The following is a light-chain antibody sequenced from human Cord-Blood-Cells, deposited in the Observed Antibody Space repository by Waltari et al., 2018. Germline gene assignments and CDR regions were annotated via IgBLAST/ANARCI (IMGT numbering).Light chain of an antibody. V-gene: IGKV1-39*01. CDR1: QSISSY. Sequence: DIQMTQSPSSLSASVGDRVTITCRAIQSISSYLNWYQQKPGKAPKLLIYAASSLQSWVPSRFSGSGSGTDFTLTISSLPPEDFATYYCQQSYSTPKFGQGTKVEIK. CDR2: AAS. CDR3: QQSYSTPK. J-gene: IGKJ1*01.